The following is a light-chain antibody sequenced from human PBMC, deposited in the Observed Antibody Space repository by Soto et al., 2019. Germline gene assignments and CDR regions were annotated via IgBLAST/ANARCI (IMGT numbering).Light chain of an antibody. CDR3: SSYTSSRAYV. J-gene: IGLJ1*01. V-gene: IGLV2-14*01. CDR2: EVS. CDR1: SSDAGGYNY. Sequence: QSALTQPASVSGSPGQSITISCTGTSSDAGGYNYVSWYQQQSGKAPKLMIHEVSNRPSGVSNRFSGSKSGNTASLTISGLQAEDEADYYCSSYTSSRAYVFGIGTKLTVL.